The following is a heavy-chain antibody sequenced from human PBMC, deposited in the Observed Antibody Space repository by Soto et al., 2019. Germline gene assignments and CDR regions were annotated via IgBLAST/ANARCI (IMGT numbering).Heavy chain of an antibody. V-gene: IGHV1-69*06. CDR3: AIGHSGFDVRLDS. J-gene: IGHJ5*01. Sequence: QVQLVQSGAEVKKPGSSVRVSCKASGGTFSEDAISWVRQAPGQGLEWMGGTIPISDSPKYAQKFQGRVTISADKSTGTTYMELSSLRYEDTAIYFCAIGHSGFDVRLDSWGQGTVITVSS. CDR2: TIPISDSP. D-gene: IGHD5-12*01. CDR1: GGTFSEDA.